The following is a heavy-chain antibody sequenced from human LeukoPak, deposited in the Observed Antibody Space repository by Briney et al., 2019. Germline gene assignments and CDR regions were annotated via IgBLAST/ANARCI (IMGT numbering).Heavy chain of an antibody. CDR3: ARRDIAVAGSIDY. V-gene: IGHV5-51*01. Sequence: GESLQISCRGFGYTFANSWIAWVRQMPGKGLEWMGIIYPGDSDARYSPSFQGQVTFSADKSISTAYLQWSSLKASDTAMYFCARRDIAVAGSIDYWGQGTLVTVSS. D-gene: IGHD6-19*01. CDR2: IYPGDSDA. J-gene: IGHJ4*02. CDR1: GYTFANSW.